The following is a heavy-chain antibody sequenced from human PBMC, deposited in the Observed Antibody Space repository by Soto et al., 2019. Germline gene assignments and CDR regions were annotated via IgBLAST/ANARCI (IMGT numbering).Heavy chain of an antibody. CDR1: GFTFSSYW. V-gene: IGHV3-7*01. D-gene: IGHD4-17*01. J-gene: IGHJ4*02. Sequence: HPGGSLRLSCAASGFTFSSYWMSWVRQAPGKGLEWVANIKQDGSEKYYVDSVKGRFTISRDNAKNSLYLQMNSLRAEDKAVYYCARDHDGDYDYFDYWGQGTLVTVSS. CDR3: ARDHDGDYDYFDY. CDR2: IKQDGSEK.